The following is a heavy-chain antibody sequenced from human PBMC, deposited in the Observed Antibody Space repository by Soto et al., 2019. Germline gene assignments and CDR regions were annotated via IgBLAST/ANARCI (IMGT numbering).Heavy chain of an antibody. J-gene: IGHJ4*02. CDR3: ARRSHTHCFDY. V-gene: IGHV4-61*08. CDR2: IYYGGST. D-gene: IGHD2-2*02. CDR1: GGSISSGGYY. Sequence: SETLSLTCTVSGGSISSGGYYWSWIRQHPGKGLEWIGYIYYGGSTNYNPSLKSRVTISVDTSKNQFSLKLSSVTAADTAVYYCARRSHTHCFDYWGQGTLVTVSS.